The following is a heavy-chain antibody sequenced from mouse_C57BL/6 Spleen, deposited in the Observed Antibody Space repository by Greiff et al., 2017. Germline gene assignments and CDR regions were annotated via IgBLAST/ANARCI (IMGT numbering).Heavy chain of an antibody. J-gene: IGHJ3*01. V-gene: IGHV1-19*01. CDR3: ARERTNSWFAY. Sequence: EVQLQESGPVLVKPGASVKMSCKASGYTFTDYYMNWVKQSHGKSLEWIGVINPYNGGTSYNQKFKGKATLTVDKSSSTAYMELNSLTSEDSAVYYCARERTNSWFAYWGQGTLVTVSA. D-gene: IGHD4-1*01. CDR1: GYTFTDYY. CDR2: INPYNGGT.